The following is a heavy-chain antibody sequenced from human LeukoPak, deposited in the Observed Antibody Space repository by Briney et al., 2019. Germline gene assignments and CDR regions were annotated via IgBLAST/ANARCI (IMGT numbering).Heavy chain of an antibody. CDR1: GFTFSSYS. D-gene: IGHD3-3*01. CDR3: ARDVVRDDFWSGYKTPDFDY. J-gene: IGHJ4*02. V-gene: IGHV3-21*01. CDR2: ISSSSSYI. Sequence: GGSLRLSCAASGFTFSSYSMNWVRQAPGKGLEWVSSISSSSSYIYYADLVKGRFTISRDNAKNSLYLQMNSLRAEDTAVYYCARDVVRDDFWSGYKTPDFDYWGQGTLVTVSS.